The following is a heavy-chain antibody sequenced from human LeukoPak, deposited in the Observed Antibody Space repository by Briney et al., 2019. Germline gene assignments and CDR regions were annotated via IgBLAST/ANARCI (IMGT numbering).Heavy chain of an antibody. CDR2: FDPEDGET. D-gene: IGHD6-19*01. CDR3: ATDGVAGYYYYYGMDV. CDR1: GYTLTELS. V-gene: IGHV1-24*01. Sequence: ASVTVSCKVSGYTLTELSMHRVRQAPGKGLEWMGGFDPEDGETIYAQKFQGRVTMTEDTSTDTAYMELSSLRSEDTAVYYCATDGVAGYYYYYGMDVWGQGTTVTVSS. J-gene: IGHJ6*02.